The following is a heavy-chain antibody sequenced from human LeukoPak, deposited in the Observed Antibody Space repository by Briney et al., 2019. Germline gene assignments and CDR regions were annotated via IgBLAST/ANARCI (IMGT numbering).Heavy chain of an antibody. CDR2: IKSKTDGGAT. CDR1: GFTFSNAW. CDR3: TTGYSGSYSLEDDY. J-gene: IGHJ4*02. V-gene: IGHV3-15*01. Sequence: GGSLRLSCAASGFTFSNAWMSWVRQAPGKGLEWVGRIKSKTDGGATDYAAPVKGRFTISRDDSKNTLYLQMNSLKTEDTAVYYCTTGYSGSYSLEDDYWGQGTLVTVSS. D-gene: IGHD1-26*01.